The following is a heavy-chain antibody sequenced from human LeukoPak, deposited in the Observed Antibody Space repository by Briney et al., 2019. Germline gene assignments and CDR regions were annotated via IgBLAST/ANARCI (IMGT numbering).Heavy chain of an antibody. CDR3: ARKSIVTAGRKPYDF. V-gene: IGHV4-34*01. Sequence: SETLSLTCAVYGGSFSGYYWSWIRQPPGKGLEWIGEIDHSGRTNSNASLKGRVTISVDMSKNQFSLRLSSVTAADTAVYYCARKSIVTAGRKPYDFWDQGTLVTVSP. D-gene: IGHD6-13*01. CDR1: GGSFSGYY. CDR2: IDHSGRT. J-gene: IGHJ4*02.